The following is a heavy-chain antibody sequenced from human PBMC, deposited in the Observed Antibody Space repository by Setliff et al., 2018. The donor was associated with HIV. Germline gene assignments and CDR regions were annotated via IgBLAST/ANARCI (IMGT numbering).Heavy chain of an antibody. J-gene: IGHJ6*02. D-gene: IGHD6-6*01. Sequence: PSETLSLTCAVSGYSISSGFYWSWIRQPPGKGLEWIGEIHHTGHINYNPSFKSRVTMSLDMSTNQFSLKMASMTAADTAVYYCASFISSSRVMPKMDVWGQGTTVTVSS. CDR2: IHHTGHI. CDR1: GYSISSGFY. CDR3: ASFISSSRVMPKMDV. V-gene: IGHV4-38-2*01.